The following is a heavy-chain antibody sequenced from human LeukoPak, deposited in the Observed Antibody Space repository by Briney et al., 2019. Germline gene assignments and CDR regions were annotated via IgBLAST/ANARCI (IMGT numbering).Heavy chain of an antibody. CDR2: IRHDGSIK. J-gene: IGHJ4*02. D-gene: IGHD3-16*01. Sequence: GGSLRLSCAASGFIFSTYGMYWVRHAPCKGLEWVAFIRHDGSIKNYADSVKGRSTISRDNSKNTLYLQMNSLRAEDTAVYYCAKDSLADIDYWGQGTLVTVSS. CDR1: GFIFSTYG. CDR3: AKDSLADIDY. V-gene: IGHV3-30*02.